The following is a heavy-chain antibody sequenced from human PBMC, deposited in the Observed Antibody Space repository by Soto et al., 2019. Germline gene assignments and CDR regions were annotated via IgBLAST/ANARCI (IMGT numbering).Heavy chain of an antibody. J-gene: IGHJ6*02. D-gene: IGHD2-2*01. V-gene: IGHV1-2*04. Sequence: GASVKVSCKASGYTFTGYYMHWVRQAPGLGLEWMGWINPNSGGTNYAQKFQGWVTMTRDTSISTAYMELSRLRSDDTAVYYCARDQSLSIVVVPADYGMDVWGQGTTVTVSS. CDR2: INPNSGGT. CDR1: GYTFTGYY. CDR3: ARDQSLSIVVVPADYGMDV.